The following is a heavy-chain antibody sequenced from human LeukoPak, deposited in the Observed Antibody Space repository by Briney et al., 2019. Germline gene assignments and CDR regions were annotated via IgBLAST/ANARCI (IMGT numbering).Heavy chain of an antibody. D-gene: IGHD3-3*01. CDR2: IRYDGSNK. CDR3: AKEERITIFGVVMYYMDV. CDR1: GFKFSNYA. V-gene: IGHV3-30*02. Sequence: GGSLRLSCTASGFKFSNYAMSWVRQAPGKGLEWVAFIRYDGSNKYYADSVKGRFTISRDNSKNTLYLQMNSLRAEDTAVYYCAKEERITIFGVVMYYMDVWGKGTTVTVSS. J-gene: IGHJ6*03.